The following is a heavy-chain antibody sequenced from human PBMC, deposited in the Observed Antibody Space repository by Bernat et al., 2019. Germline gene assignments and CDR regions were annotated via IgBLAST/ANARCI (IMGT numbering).Heavy chain of an antibody. CDR3: AISSSWYYYYGMDV. Sequence: VQLVETGGGLIQPGRSLRLSCAASGFTFSSYGMHWVRQAPGKGLEWVAVISYDGSNKYYVDAVKGRFTISRDNSKNTLYLQMNSLRAEDTAVYYCAISSSWYYYYGMDVWGQGTTVTVSS. CDR2: ISYDGSNK. V-gene: IGHV3-30*03. J-gene: IGHJ6*02. D-gene: IGHD6-13*01. CDR1: GFTFSSYG.